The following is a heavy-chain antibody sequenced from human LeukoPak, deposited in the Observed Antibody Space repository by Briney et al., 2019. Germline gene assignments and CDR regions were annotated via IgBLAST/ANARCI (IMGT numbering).Heavy chain of an antibody. J-gene: IGHJ4*02. CDR3: ARVAIAAAGIGLVDY. D-gene: IGHD6-13*01. Sequence: GGSLRLSCAASTFTFSSYSMNWVRQAPGKGLEWDSYISSNRNTIYYADSVKGRFTISRGNAKNSLYLQMNSLRAEDTAVYYCARVAIAAAGIGLVDYWGQGTLVTVSS. V-gene: IGHV3-48*01. CDR1: TFTFSSYS. CDR2: ISSNRNTI.